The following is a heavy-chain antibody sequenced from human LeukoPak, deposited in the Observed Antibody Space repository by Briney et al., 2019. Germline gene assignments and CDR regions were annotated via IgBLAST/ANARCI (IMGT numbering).Heavy chain of an antibody. J-gene: IGHJ5*02. CDR1: GGSISSGDYY. CDR2: IYYSGST. Sequence: KTSETLSLTCTVSGGSISSGDYYWSWIRQPPGKGLEWIGYIYYSGSTYYNPSLKSRVTISVDTSKNQFSLNLRSVTAADTAVYYCARGFSPGLRFDPWGQGTLVTVSS. V-gene: IGHV4-30-4*08. CDR3: ARGFSPGLRFDP. D-gene: IGHD2/OR15-2a*01.